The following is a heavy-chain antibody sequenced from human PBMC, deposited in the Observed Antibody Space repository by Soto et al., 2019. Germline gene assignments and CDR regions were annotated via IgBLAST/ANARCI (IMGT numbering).Heavy chain of an antibody. CDR1: GFTFSDYG. D-gene: IGHD2-15*01. J-gene: IGHJ4*02. V-gene: IGHV3-30*03. Sequence: HPGGSLRLSCEGPGFTFSDYGFHWVRQAPGKGLEWVAMISYDGSDRYYRVSVQGRFTISRDDSKNTVFLQMNSLRTEDTAMYYCARSTYCNGGSCYPHYWGPGTLVTVSS. CDR3: ARSTYCNGGSCYPHY. CDR2: ISYDGSDR.